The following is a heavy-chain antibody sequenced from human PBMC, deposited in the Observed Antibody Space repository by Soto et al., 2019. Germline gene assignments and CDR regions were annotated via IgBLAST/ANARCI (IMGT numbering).Heavy chain of an antibody. J-gene: IGHJ3*02. CDR3: ATMYSGSYCFLDI. CDR1: GGTFSSYA. Sequence: ASVKVSCKASGGTFSSYAISWVRQAPGQGLEWMGGIIPIFGTANYAQKFQGRVTITADESTSTAYMELSSLRSEDTAVYYCATMYSGSYCFLDIWGQGTMVTVSS. CDR2: IIPIFGTA. D-gene: IGHD1-26*01. V-gene: IGHV1-69*13.